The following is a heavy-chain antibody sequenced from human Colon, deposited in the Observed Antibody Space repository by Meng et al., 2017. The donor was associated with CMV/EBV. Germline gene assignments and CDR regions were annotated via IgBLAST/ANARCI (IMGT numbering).Heavy chain of an antibody. D-gene: IGHD3-3*01. CDR2: ISAYNGNT. CDR3: ARAQGEWLFSYYYYYGMDV. CDR1: GYTFTSYG. J-gene: IGHJ6*02. Sequence: ASVKVSCKASGYTFTSYGISWVRQAPGQGLEWKGWISAYNGNTNYAQKLQGRVTMTTDTSTSTAYMELRSLRSDDTAVYYCARAQGEWLFSYYYYYGMDVWGQGTTVTVSS. V-gene: IGHV1-18*01.